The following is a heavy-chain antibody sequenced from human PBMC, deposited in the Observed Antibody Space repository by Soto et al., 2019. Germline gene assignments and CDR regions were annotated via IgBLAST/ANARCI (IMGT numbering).Heavy chain of an antibody. J-gene: IGHJ4*02. CDR1: GFSLSTSGVG. CDR3: ANLYSSSWVFDY. V-gene: IGHV2-5*02. Sequence: SGPTLVNPTQTLTLTCTFSGFSLSTSGVGVGWIRQPPGKALEWLALIYWDDDKRYSPSLKSRLTITKDTSKNQVVLTMTNMDPVATATYSCANLYSSSWVFDYWGQGTLVTVSS. D-gene: IGHD6-13*01. CDR2: IYWDDDK.